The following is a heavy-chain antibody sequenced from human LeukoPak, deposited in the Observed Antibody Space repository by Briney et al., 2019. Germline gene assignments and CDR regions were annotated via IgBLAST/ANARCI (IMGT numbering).Heavy chain of an antibody. V-gene: IGHV3-11*04. D-gene: IGHD6-13*01. CDR2: IRSIGSTT. CDR3: ARDVSSTWYGFDY. CDR1: GFTFSDYY. Sequence: GGSLRLSCAASGFTFSDYYMSWIRQAPGKGLEWVSYIRSIGSTTYYADSVKGRFTISGDNAKNSLYLQMNSLRPEDTAVYYCARDVSSTWYGFDYWGQGTLVTVSS. J-gene: IGHJ4*02.